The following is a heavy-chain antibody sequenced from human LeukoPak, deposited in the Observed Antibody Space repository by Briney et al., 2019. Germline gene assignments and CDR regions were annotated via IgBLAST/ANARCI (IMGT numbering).Heavy chain of an antibody. CDR3: ARAYSVATILLDY. CDR1: GYTFTVYY. CDR2: INPNSGGT. D-gene: IGHD5-24*01. V-gene: IGHV1-2*02. J-gene: IGHJ4*02. Sequence: ASVKVSCKASGYTFTVYYMHWVRQAPGQGLEWMGWINPNSGGTNYAQKFQGRVTMTRDTSISTAYMELSRLRSDDTAVYYCARAYSVATILLDYWGQGTLVTASS.